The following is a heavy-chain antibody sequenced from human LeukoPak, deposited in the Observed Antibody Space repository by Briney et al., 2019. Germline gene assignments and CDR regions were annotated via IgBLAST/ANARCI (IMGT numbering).Heavy chain of an antibody. Sequence: PGGSLRLSCAASGFTFSSYAMSWVRQAPGKGLEWVSAISGSGGSTYYADSVKGRFTISRDNSKNTLYLQMNSLRAEDTVVYYCAKDPRLEVTTGYADVWGQGTTVTVSS. CDR1: GFTFSSYA. V-gene: IGHV3-23*01. CDR2: ISGSGGST. J-gene: IGHJ6*02. CDR3: AKDPRLEVTTGYADV. D-gene: IGHD4-17*01.